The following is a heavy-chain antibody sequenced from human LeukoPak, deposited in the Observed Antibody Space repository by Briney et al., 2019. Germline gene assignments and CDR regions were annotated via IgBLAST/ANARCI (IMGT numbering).Heavy chain of an antibody. CDR1: GGSISSYY. CDR3: AREVDIVATTKGFDY. CDR2: IYTSGST. D-gene: IGHD5-12*01. Sequence: SETLSLTCTVSGGSISSYYWSWIRQPAGKGLEWIGRIYTSGSTNYNPSLKSRVTMSVDTSKNQFSLKLSSVAAADTAVYYCAREVDIVATTKGFDYWGQGTLVTVSS. J-gene: IGHJ4*02. V-gene: IGHV4-4*07.